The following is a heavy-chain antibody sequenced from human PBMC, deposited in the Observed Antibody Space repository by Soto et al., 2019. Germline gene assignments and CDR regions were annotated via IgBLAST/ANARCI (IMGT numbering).Heavy chain of an antibody. Sequence: EVQLVESGGGLVQPGRSLRLSCAASGFTFDDYAMHWVRQAPGKGLEWVSGISWNSGSIGYADSVKGRFTISRDNAKKSLYLQMNSLRAEDTALYYCAKTPDPYCSGGSCYFDYWGQGTLVTVSS. CDR2: ISWNSGSI. V-gene: IGHV3-9*01. D-gene: IGHD2-15*01. J-gene: IGHJ4*02. CDR3: AKTPDPYCSGGSCYFDY. CDR1: GFTFDDYA.